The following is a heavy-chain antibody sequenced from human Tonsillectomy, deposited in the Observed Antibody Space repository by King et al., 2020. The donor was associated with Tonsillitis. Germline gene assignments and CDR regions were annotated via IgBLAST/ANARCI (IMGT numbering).Heavy chain of an antibody. Sequence: QLVQSGGVVVQPGGSLRLSCAASGFTFDDYTMHWVRQAPGKGLEWVSLISWDGGSTYYAESVKGRFTISRDNSKSSLYLQMNSLRTEDTALYYCAKAYSSSWEEVYHYSGVDVWGQGTTVTVSS. CDR2: ISWDGGST. V-gene: IGHV3-43*01. CDR3: AKAYSSSWEEVYHYSGVDV. J-gene: IGHJ6*02. CDR1: GFTFDDYT. D-gene: IGHD6-6*01.